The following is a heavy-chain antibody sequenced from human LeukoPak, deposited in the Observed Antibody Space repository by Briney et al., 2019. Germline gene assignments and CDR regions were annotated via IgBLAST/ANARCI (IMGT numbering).Heavy chain of an antibody. D-gene: IGHD4-23*01. Sequence: GGSLRLSCVASGFTVSSNYMSWVRQAPGKGLEWVSVIYSGGSTYYADSVKGRFTISRDNSKNTLYLQMNSLRVEDTAVYYCARGTVELGVNFDYWGQGTLVTVSS. CDR1: GFTVSSNY. J-gene: IGHJ4*02. CDR3: ARGTVELGVNFDY. CDR2: IYSGGST. V-gene: IGHV3-53*01.